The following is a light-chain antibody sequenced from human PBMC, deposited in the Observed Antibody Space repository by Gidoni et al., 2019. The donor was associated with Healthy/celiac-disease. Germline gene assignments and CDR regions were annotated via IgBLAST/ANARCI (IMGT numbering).Light chain of an antibody. CDR3: QQYYSTPYT. J-gene: IGKJ2*01. CDR2: WAS. CDR1: QRVLYSSNNKNY. V-gene: IGKV4-1*01. Sequence: DIVMTQSPDSLAVSLGERATINCKSSQRVLYSSNNKNYLAWYQQKPGQPPKLLIYWASTRESGVPDRFSGSGSGTDFTLTISSLQAEDVAVYYCQQYYSTPYTFGQXTKLEI.